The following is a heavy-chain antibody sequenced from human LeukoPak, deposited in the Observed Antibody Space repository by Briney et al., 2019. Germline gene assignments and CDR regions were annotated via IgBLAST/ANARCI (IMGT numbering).Heavy chain of an antibody. CDR1: GYTFTSYD. CDR2: MNPNSGNT. D-gene: IGHD6-6*01. Sequence: ASVKVSCKASGYTFTSYDINWVRQATGQGLEWMGWMNPNSGNTGYAQKFQGRVTITRNTSISTAYMELSSLRFEDTAVYYCARVPSIAAHRGYWFDPWGQGTLVTVSS. J-gene: IGHJ5*02. CDR3: ARVPSIAAHRGYWFDP. V-gene: IGHV1-8*03.